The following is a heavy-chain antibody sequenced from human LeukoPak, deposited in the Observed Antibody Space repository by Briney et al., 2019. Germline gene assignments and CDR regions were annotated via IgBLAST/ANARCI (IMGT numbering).Heavy chain of an antibody. Sequence: SETLSLTCAVYGGSFSGYYWSWIRQPPGKGLEWIGEINHSGSTNYNPSLKSRVTISVDTSKNQFSLKLSSVTAADTAVYYCARGRSYYDFWSGYSSRWFDPWGQGTLVTVSS. V-gene: IGHV4-34*01. J-gene: IGHJ5*02. D-gene: IGHD3-3*01. CDR3: ARGRSYYDFWSGYSSRWFDP. CDR2: INHSGST. CDR1: GGSFSGYY.